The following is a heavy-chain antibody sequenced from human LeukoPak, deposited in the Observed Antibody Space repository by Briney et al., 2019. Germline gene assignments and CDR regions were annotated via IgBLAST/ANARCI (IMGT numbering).Heavy chain of an antibody. D-gene: IGHD2-15*01. V-gene: IGHV1-69*04. J-gene: IGHJ6*02. CDR2: IIPILGIA. CDR1: GYTFTSYG. CDR3: ARDASGYSMDV. Sequence: SVKVSCKASGYTFTSYGISWVRQAPGQGLEWMGRIIPILGIANYAQKFQGRVTITADKSTSTAYMELSSLRSEDTAVYYCARDASGYSMDVWGQGTTVTVSS.